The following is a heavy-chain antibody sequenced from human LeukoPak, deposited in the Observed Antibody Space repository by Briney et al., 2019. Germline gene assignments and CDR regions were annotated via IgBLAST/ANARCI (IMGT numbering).Heavy chain of an antibody. J-gene: IGHJ4*02. D-gene: IGHD5-18*01. CDR1: GGSISTYY. CDR2: IYYSGST. V-gene: IGHV4-59*08. Sequence: SETLSLTCTVSGGSISTYYWSWIRQSPGKGLEWIGYIYYSGSTNYNPSLKSRVTISIDTSKNQFSLRLNSVTAADTAVYYCARLSVDTAMVIDYWGQGTLVTVSS. CDR3: ARLSVDTAMVIDY.